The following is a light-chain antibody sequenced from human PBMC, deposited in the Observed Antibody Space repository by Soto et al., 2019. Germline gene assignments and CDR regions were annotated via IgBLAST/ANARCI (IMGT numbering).Light chain of an antibody. Sequence: QSVLTQPASVSGSPGQSIAISCTGSSSDVGFYKYVSWYQQHPGKVPKLIIYEVTNRPSGVSNRFAGSKSGNTASLTISGLQAEDEADYYCCSYTTSSTRVFGSGTKLTVL. J-gene: IGLJ1*01. V-gene: IGLV2-14*01. CDR1: SSDVGFYKY. CDR2: EVT. CDR3: CSYTTSSTRV.